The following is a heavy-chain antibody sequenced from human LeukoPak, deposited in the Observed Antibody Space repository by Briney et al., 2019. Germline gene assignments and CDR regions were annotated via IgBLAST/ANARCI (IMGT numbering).Heavy chain of an antibody. D-gene: IGHD2-2*01. V-gene: IGHV7-4-1*02. CDR2: INTNTGNP. J-gene: IGHJ4*02. CDR1: GYTFTSYA. CDR3: AGPGEVCSSTSCYADALFDY. Sequence: ASVKVSCKASGYTFTSYAMNWVRQAPGQGLEWMGWINTNTGNPTYAQGFTGRFVFSLDTSVSTAYLQISSLKAEDSAVYYCAGPGEVCSSTSCYADALFDYWGQGTLVTVSS.